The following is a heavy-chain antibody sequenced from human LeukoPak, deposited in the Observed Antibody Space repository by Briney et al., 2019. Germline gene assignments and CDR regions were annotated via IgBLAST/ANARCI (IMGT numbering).Heavy chain of an antibody. V-gene: IGHV1-2*02. CDR1: GYTFTGYY. CDR2: INPNSGGT. CDR3: ARDQSTYSSGWVDY. Sequence: ASVKVSCKASGYTFTGYYMHWVRQAPGQGLEWMGWINPNSGGTNYAQKFQGRVTMTRDTSISTAYMELSRLRSDDTAVYYCARDQSTYSSGWVDYWGQGTLVTVSS. J-gene: IGHJ4*02. D-gene: IGHD6-19*01.